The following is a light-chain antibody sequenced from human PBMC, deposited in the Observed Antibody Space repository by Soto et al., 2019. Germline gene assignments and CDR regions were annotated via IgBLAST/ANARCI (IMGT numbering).Light chain of an antibody. J-gene: IGKJ4*01. CDR1: QSVYNNY. V-gene: IGKV3-20*01. CDR3: QRYGTSFS. CDR2: DAS. Sequence: EIVLTQSPGTLSLSPGDRATLSCRASQSVYNNYLAWYQQKPGQAPRLLIYDASARFTGIPDRFSGSGSGTEFTLTISRLKPEDFAVYYCQRYGTSFSFGGGTKVEIK.